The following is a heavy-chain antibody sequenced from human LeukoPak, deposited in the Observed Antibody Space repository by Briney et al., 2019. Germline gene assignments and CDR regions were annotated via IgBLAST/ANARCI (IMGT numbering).Heavy chain of an antibody. D-gene: IGHD2-15*01. CDR3: ARHPLVVAATNYYYYGMDV. Sequence: SETLSLTCTVSGGSISSSSYYWGWIRQPPGKGLEWIGSIYYSGSTYYNPSLKSRVTISVDTSKNQFSLKLSSVTAADTAVYYCARHPLVVAATNYYYYGMDVWGQGTTVTVSS. CDR2: IYYSGST. V-gene: IGHV4-39*01. J-gene: IGHJ6*02. CDR1: GGSISSSSYY.